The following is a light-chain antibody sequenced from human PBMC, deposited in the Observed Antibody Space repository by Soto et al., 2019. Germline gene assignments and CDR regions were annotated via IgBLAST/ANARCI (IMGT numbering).Light chain of an antibody. CDR3: QQYGGIPWT. V-gene: IGKV3-15*01. Sequence: EIGMTQSPATLSVSPGERVTFSCRASQSVTSNLAWYQHKPGQAPRLLIYGASTGATGIPARFSGSGSGTDFTLTISRLEPEDFAVYYCQQYGGIPWTFGQGTKVDIK. J-gene: IGKJ1*01. CDR2: GAS. CDR1: QSVTSN.